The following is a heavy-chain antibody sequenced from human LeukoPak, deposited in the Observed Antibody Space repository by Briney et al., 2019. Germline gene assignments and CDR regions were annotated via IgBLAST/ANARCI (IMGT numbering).Heavy chain of an antibody. D-gene: IGHD3-10*01. V-gene: IGHV4-39*07. J-gene: IGHJ4*02. Sequence: SQTLSLTCTVSGGSISSGGYFWGWIRQPPGKGLEWIGSIYHSGSTYYNPSLKSRVTISLDTSKNQFSLKLSSVTAADTAVYYCARENGSGTTIDYWGQGTLVTVSS. CDR1: GGSISSGGYF. CDR2: IYHSGST. CDR3: ARENGSGTTIDY.